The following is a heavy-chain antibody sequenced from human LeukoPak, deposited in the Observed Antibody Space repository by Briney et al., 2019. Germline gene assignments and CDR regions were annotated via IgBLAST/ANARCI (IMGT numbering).Heavy chain of an antibody. J-gene: IGHJ4*02. CDR2: TYYRSKWYN. CDR3: ARGGHFDY. CDR1: GDSVSSVTSA. V-gene: IGHV6-1*01. Sequence: SQTLSLTCAISGDSVSSVTSAWNWIRQSPSRGLEWLGRTYYRSKWYNDYAPSVQSRISINPDTSKNQFSLHLNAVTPEGTAVYYCARGGHFDYWGQGILVTVSS. D-gene: IGHD6-25*01.